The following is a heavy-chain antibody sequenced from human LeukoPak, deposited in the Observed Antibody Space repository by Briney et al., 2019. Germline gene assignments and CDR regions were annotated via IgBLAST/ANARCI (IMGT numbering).Heavy chain of an antibody. CDR3: AKFGLPAAIFDY. Sequence: PGGSLRLSCAASGFTFSSYGMHWVRQAPGKGLEWVAFIRYDGSNKYYADSVKGRFTISRDNSKNTLYLQMNSLRAEDTAVYYCAKFGLPAAIFDYWGQGTLVTVSS. D-gene: IGHD2-2*01. CDR1: GFTFSSYG. J-gene: IGHJ4*02. V-gene: IGHV3-30*02. CDR2: IRYDGSNK.